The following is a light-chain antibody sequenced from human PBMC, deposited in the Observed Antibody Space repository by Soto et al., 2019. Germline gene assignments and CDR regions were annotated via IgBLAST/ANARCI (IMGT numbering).Light chain of an antibody. CDR2: GAS. Sequence: EIVLTQSPGTLSLSPGERATLSCRASQSVSSSYLAWYQQKPGQAPRLLIYGASSSATGIPDRFSGSGSGTDFTLTISRLEPEDFAVYYCQQYGSSHRTFGQGTKVEIK. CDR1: QSVSSSY. J-gene: IGKJ1*01. CDR3: QQYGSSHRT. V-gene: IGKV3-20*01.